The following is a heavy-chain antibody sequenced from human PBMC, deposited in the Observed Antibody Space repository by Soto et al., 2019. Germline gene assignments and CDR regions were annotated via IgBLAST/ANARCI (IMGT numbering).Heavy chain of an antibody. D-gene: IGHD2-21*02. J-gene: IGHJ2*01. CDR1: GGSITSNNW. V-gene: IGHV4-4*02. CDR3: ARGDGGNSHWYFGL. Sequence: QVQLQESGPGLVKPSGTLSLTCGVSGGSITSNNWWSWVRQPPGEGREWIGEIHHTGSTNYNPSRKTRVTMSVDKSNNHFSLKLTSVTAADTAVYYCARGDGGNSHWYFGLWGRGTLVTVSS. CDR2: IHHTGST.